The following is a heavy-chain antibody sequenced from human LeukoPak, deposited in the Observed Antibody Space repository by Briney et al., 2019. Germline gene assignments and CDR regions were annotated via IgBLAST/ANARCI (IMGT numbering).Heavy chain of an antibody. D-gene: IGHD2-2*01. CDR3: AKGYCSSTSCYVLDY. V-gene: IGHV3-30*18. CDR2: ISYDGSNK. CDR1: GFTFSSYG. Sequence: GGSLRLSCAASGFTFSSYGMHWVRQAPGKGLEWVAVISYDGSNKYYADFVKGRFTISRDNSKNTLYLQMNSLRAEDTAVYYCAKGYCSSTSCYVLDYWGQGTLVTVSS. J-gene: IGHJ4*02.